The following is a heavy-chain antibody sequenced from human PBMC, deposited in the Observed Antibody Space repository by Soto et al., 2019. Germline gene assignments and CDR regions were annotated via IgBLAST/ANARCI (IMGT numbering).Heavy chain of an antibody. J-gene: IGHJ5*01. D-gene: IGHD2-8*01. Sequence: QVQLQQSGPGLVKPSQTLSLTCAISGDSVSTNSATWDWIRQSPSRGLEWLGRTYYRSKWYNDYARSVIGRKTLTTDTHTNQRSPHMNSVTPDDTAVYYCARLIGNSWLDSWGQGTLVTVSS. V-gene: IGHV6-1*01. CDR2: TYYRSKWYN. CDR3: ARLIGNSWLDS. CDR1: GDSVSTNSAT.